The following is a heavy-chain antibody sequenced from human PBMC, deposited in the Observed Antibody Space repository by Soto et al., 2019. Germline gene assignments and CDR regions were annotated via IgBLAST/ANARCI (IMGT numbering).Heavy chain of an antibody. V-gene: IGHV4-30-2*01. CDR3: ARVPGP. J-gene: IGHJ5*02. CDR1: GGSISSCGSS. Sequence: PSXTLSLTCTVSGGSISSCGSSWSWIRQPPGKGLEWIGYIYHSGSTYYNPSLKSRVTISVDRSKNQFSLKLSSVTAADTAVYYCARVPGPWGQGTLVTVSS. CDR2: IYHSGST.